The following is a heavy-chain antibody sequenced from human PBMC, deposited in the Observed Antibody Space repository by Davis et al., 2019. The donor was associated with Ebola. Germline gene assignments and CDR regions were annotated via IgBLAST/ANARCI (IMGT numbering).Heavy chain of an antibody. Sequence: MPSETLSLTCAVSGGSFSGYYWSWIRQPPGKGLEWIGEINHSGSTNYNPSLKSRVTISVDTSKNQFSLKLSSVTAADTAVYYCARGRGWLRCIDPWGQGTLVTVSS. D-gene: IGHD5-12*01. V-gene: IGHV4-34*01. CDR2: INHSGST. CDR1: GGSFSGYY. CDR3: ARGRGWLRCIDP. J-gene: IGHJ5*02.